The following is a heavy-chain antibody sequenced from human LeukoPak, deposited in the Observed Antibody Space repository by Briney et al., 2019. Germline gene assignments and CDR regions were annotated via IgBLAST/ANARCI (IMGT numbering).Heavy chain of an antibody. CDR2: ITGSGGST. J-gene: IGHJ5*02. Sequence: GGSLRLSCAASGFTFSTYAMSWVRQAPGKGLEWVSAITGSGGSTYYADSVKGRFTISRDNSKNTLYLQMNSLRAEDTAVYHCAKTGIVGAAAGTDWFDPWGQGTLVTVSS. V-gene: IGHV3-23*01. D-gene: IGHD6-13*01. CDR3: AKTGIVGAAAGTDWFDP. CDR1: GFTFSTYA.